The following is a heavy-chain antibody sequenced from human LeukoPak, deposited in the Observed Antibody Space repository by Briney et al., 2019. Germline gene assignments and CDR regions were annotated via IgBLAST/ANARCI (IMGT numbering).Heavy chain of an antibody. D-gene: IGHD6-13*01. V-gene: IGHV4-61*02. CDR1: GGSISSGSYY. CDR2: IYTSGST. Sequence: ASQTLSLTCTVSGGSISSGSYYWSWIRQPAGKGLEWIGRIYTSGSTNYNPSLKSRVTISVDTSKNQFSLKLSSVTAADTAVYYCARGTYSSSWYFDYWGQGTLVTVSS. J-gene: IGHJ4*02. CDR3: ARGTYSSSWYFDY.